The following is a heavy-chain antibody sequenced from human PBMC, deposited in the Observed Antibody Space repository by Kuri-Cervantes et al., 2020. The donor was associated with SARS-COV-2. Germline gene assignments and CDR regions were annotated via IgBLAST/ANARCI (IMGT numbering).Heavy chain of an antibody. CDR2: INPSGGST. CDR1: GYTFTSYY. V-gene: IGHV1-46*01. CDR3: VVGFFSSRKWDY. J-gene: IGHJ4*02. Sequence: ASVKVSCKASGYTFTSYYIHWVRQAPGQGLEWMGIINPSGGSTNYAQKFHGRVLMTRDTSTSTVYMELSSLTSEDTAVYYCVVGFFSSRKWDYWGQGTLVTVSS. D-gene: IGHD2-15*01.